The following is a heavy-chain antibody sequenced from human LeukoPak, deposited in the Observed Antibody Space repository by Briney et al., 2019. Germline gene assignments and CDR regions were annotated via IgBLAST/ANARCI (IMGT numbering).Heavy chain of an antibody. D-gene: IGHD4-11*01. J-gene: IGHJ4*02. Sequence: PGGSLRLSCAASGFTFSSYAMSWVRQAPGKGLEWIGSIYYSGSTYYNPSLKSRVTISVDTSKNQFSLKLSSVTAADTAVYYCATDNYVWYFDYWGQGTLVTVSS. CDR3: ATDNYVWYFDY. V-gene: IGHV4-59*05. CDR2: IYYSGST. CDR1: GFTFSSYA.